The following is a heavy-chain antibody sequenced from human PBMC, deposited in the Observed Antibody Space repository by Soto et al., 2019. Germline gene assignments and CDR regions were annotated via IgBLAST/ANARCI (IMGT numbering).Heavy chain of an antibody. D-gene: IGHD6-13*01. V-gene: IGHV3-30-3*01. CDR2: ISYDGSNK. CDR3: ARDSRWYTYYYGMDV. J-gene: IGHJ6*02. CDR1: GFTFSRYA. Sequence: QVQLVESGGGVVQPGRSLRLSCAASGFTFSRYAMHWVRQAPGKGLERVAAISYDGSNKYYADSVKGRFTISRDNSKNTLYLQMNSLRAEDTAVYYCARDSRWYTYYYGMDVWGPGTTVTVSS.